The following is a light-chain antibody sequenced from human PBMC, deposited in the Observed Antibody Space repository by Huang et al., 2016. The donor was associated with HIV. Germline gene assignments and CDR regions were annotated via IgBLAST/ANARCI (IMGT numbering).Light chain of an antibody. Sequence: EIVMTQSPATLSVSPGDRATLPCRASQSISSNLGWYQQKPGQAPRLLIYAASTRSTGISARFSGSGSGTEFTLTISSLQSEDSAIYYCQQYNYWPPIFGGGTKVEIK. V-gene: IGKV3-15*01. J-gene: IGKJ4*01. CDR1: QSISSN. CDR3: QQYNYWPPI. CDR2: AAS.